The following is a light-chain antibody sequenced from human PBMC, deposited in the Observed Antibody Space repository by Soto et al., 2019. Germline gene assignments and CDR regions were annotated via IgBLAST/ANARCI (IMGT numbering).Light chain of an antibody. Sequence: EIVLTQSPCTLSLSPGDRATLSCRASQSVSSKYFAWYQQKPGQAPSLLIYGTSIRASGVPERFSGGGSGTEFTLTISRLEPEDFAVYYCQQYGSSFFTFGPGTKVDFK. CDR1: QSVSSKY. J-gene: IGKJ3*01. CDR3: QQYGSSFFT. V-gene: IGKV3-20*01. CDR2: GTS.